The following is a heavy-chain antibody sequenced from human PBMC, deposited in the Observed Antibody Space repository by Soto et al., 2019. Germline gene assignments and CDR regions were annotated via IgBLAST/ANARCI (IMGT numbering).Heavy chain of an antibody. CDR3: ATLERITGSYYYYYYGMDV. J-gene: IGHJ6*02. CDR1: GFTFRSYW. D-gene: IGHD1-1*01. CDR2: IKQDGSEK. Sequence: GGSLRLSCAASGFTFRSYWMSWVRQAPGKGLEWVANIKQDGSEKYYVDAVKGRFIISRRNAKNSLYLQMNSLRAEDTAVYYCATLERITGSYYYYYYGMDVWGQGTTVTVSS. V-gene: IGHV3-7*01.